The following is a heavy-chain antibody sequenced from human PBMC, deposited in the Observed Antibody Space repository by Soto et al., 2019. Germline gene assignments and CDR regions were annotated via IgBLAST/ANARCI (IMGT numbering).Heavy chain of an antibody. CDR1: GYSFATSG. CDR3: ARAGQYYDSSGYVN. CDR2: ISVYNGNT. J-gene: IGHJ4*02. Sequence: QVKLVQSGTEVKKPGASLKVSCKASGYSFATSGISWVRQAPGQGIEWMGWISVYNGNTNYDQKLHDRVTMTTDTSTTTAYLELRSLRSDDTAVYYCARAGQYYDSSGYVNWGQGTLVTVSS. D-gene: IGHD3-22*01. V-gene: IGHV1-18*01.